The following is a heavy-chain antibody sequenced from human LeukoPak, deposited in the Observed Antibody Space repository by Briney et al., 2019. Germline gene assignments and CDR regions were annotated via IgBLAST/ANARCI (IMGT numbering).Heavy chain of an antibody. CDR2: INPNSGGT. CDR3: ARAQLSPYYYYMDV. CDR1: GYTFTGYY. V-gene: IGHV1-2*02. D-gene: IGHD1-1*01. J-gene: IGHJ6*03. Sequence: EASVKVSCKASGYTFTGYYMHWVRPAPGQGLEWMGWINPNSGGTNYAQKFQGRVTMTRDTSISTAYMELSRLRSDDTAVYYCARAQLSPYYYYMDVWGKGTTVTVSS.